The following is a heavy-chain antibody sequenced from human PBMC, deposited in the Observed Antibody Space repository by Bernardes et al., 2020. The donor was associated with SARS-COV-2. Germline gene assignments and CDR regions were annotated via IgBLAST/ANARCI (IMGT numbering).Heavy chain of an antibody. CDR2: INPNSGGT. CDR1: GYPLTGCY. V-gene: IGHV1-2*02. D-gene: IGHD3-22*01. CDR3: ALPPTNYDRYGMDV. J-gene: IGHJ6*02. Sequence: ASVNVSCKASGYPLTGCYMQGVRQAAGQGLEWMGWINPNSGGTNYAQKVQGRVTMTRDKSISTAYMELSRLRSDDTAVYYCALPPTNYDRYGMDVWGQGTTVTVSS.